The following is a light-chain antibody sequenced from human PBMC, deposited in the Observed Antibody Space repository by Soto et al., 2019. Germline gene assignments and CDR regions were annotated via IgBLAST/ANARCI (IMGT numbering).Light chain of an antibody. Sequence: EVVMTQSPATLSACPGERATLSCGASQSVSSYLAWYQQKPGQAPRLLIYDASNRATGIPARFSGSGSGTDFTLTISSLEPEDFAVYYCQQRSNWPPLTFGGGTKVDIK. CDR1: QSVSSY. J-gene: IGKJ4*01. V-gene: IGKV3-11*01. CDR3: QQRSNWPPLT. CDR2: DAS.